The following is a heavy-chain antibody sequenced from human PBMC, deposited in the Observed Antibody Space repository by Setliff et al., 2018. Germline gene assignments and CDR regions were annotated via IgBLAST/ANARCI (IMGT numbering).Heavy chain of an antibody. CDR3: ARENGYCSGGACYFMFDY. CDR1: GVSIANTASY. V-gene: IGHV4-61*08. J-gene: IGHJ4*02. D-gene: IGHD2-15*01. CDR2: IHFSGTT. Sequence: KPSETLSLTCNVSGVSIANTASYWSWIRQPPGKGLEWIGYIHFSGTTNYNPSLKSRVTLSLDTSKNQFSLELISVTAADTAMYYCARENGYCSGGACYFMFDYWGQGTLVTVSS.